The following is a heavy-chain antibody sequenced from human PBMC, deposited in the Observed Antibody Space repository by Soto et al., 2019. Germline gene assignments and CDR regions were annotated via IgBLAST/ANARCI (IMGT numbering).Heavy chain of an antibody. J-gene: IGHJ6*02. CDR1: GFTFSNAW. V-gene: IGHV3-15*07. Sequence: GGSPRLSCAASGFTFSNAWMNWFRQAPGKGLEWVGRIKSKTDGGTTDYAAPVKGRFTISRDDSKNTLYLQMNSLKTEDTAVYYCTTGVVSVVVAATNWPTGVWGQGTTVTVSS. D-gene: IGHD2-15*01. CDR3: TTGVVSVVVAATNWPTGV. CDR2: IKSKTDGGTT.